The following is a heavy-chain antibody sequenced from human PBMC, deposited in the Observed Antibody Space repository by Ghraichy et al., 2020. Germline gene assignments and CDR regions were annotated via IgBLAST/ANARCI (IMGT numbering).Heavy chain of an antibody. J-gene: IGHJ4*02. V-gene: IGHV4-59*12. CDR3: ARGHAHSGSKDY. CDR2: VSYSGST. Sequence: SETLSLTCTVSGGSMNNYYWNWIRQPPGKGLEWIGHVSYSGSTYYNPSLKSRATVSIDTSKSYFSLKLTSVTAADTAVYYCARGHAHSGSKDYWGQGTLVTVSS. CDR1: GGSMNNYY. D-gene: IGHD5-12*01.